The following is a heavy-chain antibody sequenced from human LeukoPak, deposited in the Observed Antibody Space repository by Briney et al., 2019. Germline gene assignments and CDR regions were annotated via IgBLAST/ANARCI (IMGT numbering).Heavy chain of an antibody. D-gene: IGHD1-26*01. CDR2: IIPIFGTA. J-gene: IGHJ5*02. V-gene: IGHV1-69*05. CDR1: GGTFSSYA. CDR3: ARVGVTKSNWFDP. Sequence: GASVKVSCKASGGTFSSYAISWVRQAPGQGLERMGGIIPIFGTANYVQKFQGRVTITTDESTSTAYMELSSLRSEDTAVYYCARVGVTKSNWFDPWGQGTLVTVSS.